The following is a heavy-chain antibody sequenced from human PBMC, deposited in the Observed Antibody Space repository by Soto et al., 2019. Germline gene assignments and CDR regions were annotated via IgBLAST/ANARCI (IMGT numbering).Heavy chain of an antibody. D-gene: IGHD6-19*01. CDR1: GFTFSRYP. CDR3: ARGGESVYSSGWY. V-gene: IGHV3-30-3*01. J-gene: IGHJ4*02. CDR2: ISFNGNDK. Sequence: PGGSLRLSCEASGFTFSRYPMHWVRQSPGKGLEWVAVISFNGNDKYYADSVKGRFIVSRDDSQNTLYLQMNNVRPEDTALYHCARGGESVYSSGWYWGQGALVTVSS.